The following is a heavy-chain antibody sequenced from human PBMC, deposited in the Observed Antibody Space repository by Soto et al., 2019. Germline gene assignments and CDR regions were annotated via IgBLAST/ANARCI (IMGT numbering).Heavy chain of an antibody. CDR1: GYTFTTYY. J-gene: IGHJ4*02. CDR3: ARDVGMASRPYLDY. V-gene: IGHV1-46*01. Sequence: ASVKVSCKASGYTFTTYYMYWVRQAPGQGLEWMGIINPSGGSTSFAQKFQGRVTMTRDTSTSTVYMELISLTSEDTAVYYCARDVGMASRPYLDYWGQGTLVTVSS. D-gene: IGHD6-6*01. CDR2: INPSGGST.